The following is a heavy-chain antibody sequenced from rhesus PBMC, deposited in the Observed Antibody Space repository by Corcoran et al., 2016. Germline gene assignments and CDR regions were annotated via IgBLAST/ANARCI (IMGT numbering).Heavy chain of an antibody. Sequence: EVRLVESGGGLVQPGGSVRLSCAASGCTFSDYYLRWVRQAPGTGPEWVGFIRNKANGGTAESAPSVKGTFTIARDDSKSIPSLQTNSPKTAATAVYYWASATGPVGFDYWGQGVLVTVSS. CDR2: IRNKANGGTA. J-gene: IGHJ4*01. CDR1: GCTFSDYY. CDR3: ASATGPVGFDY. V-gene: IGHV3-116*02. D-gene: IGHD2-39*01.